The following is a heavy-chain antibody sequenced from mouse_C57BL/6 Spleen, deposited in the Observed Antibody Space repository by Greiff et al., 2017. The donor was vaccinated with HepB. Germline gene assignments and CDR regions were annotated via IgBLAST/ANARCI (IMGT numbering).Heavy chain of an antibody. CDR1: GYAFSSSW. CDR2: IYPGDGDT. D-gene: IGHD4-1*01. V-gene: IGHV1-82*01. Sequence: VKLVESGPELVKPGASVKISCKASGYAFSSSWMNWVKQRPGKGLEWIGRIYPGDGDTNYNGKFKGKATLTADKSSSTAYMQLSSLTSEDSAVYFCARSDWAPYFDYWGQGTTLTVSS. CDR3: ARSDWAPYFDY. J-gene: IGHJ2*01.